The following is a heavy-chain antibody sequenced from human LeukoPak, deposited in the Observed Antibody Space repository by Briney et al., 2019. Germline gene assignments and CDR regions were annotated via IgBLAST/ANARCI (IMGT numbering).Heavy chain of an antibody. V-gene: IGHV3-9*01. Sequence: SLRLSCAASGFTFDDYAMHWVRQAPGKGLEWLSGINWNSGSIDYADSVKGRFTISRDNAKNSLYLQMNSLRAEDTALYYCAKDMSYGSGSRFDYWGQGTLVTVSS. D-gene: IGHD3-10*01. J-gene: IGHJ4*02. CDR3: AKDMSYGSGSRFDY. CDR2: INWNSGSI. CDR1: GFTFDDYA.